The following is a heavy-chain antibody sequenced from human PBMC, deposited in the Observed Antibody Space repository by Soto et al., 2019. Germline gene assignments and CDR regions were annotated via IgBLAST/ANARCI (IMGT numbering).Heavy chain of an antibody. CDR3: ARIFLWFGETLDP. V-gene: IGHV4-39*01. CDR2: IYYSGST. D-gene: IGHD3-10*01. CDR1: GGSISSSSYY. Sequence: SETLSLTCTVSGGSISSSSYYWGWIRQPPGKGLEWIGSIYYSGSTYYNPSLKGRVTISVDTSKNQLSLKLSSVTAADTAVYYCARIFLWFGETLDPWGQGTLVTVSS. J-gene: IGHJ5*02.